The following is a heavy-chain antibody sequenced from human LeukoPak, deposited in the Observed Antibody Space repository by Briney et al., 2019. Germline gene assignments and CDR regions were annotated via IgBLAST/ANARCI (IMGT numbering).Heavy chain of an antibody. D-gene: IGHD5-24*01. CDR2: ISPSGGST. V-gene: IGHV1-46*01. J-gene: IGHJ5*02. Sequence: GASVKVSCKASGYTFTRHYMHWVRQAPGQGPELMGVISPSGGSTTYAQKFQGRVTLTRAMSTSTDYLELSSLRAEDTAVYYCARDNSVRDEAWWFNPWGQGTLVTVSS. CDR1: GYTFTRHY. CDR3: ARDNSVRDEAWWFNP.